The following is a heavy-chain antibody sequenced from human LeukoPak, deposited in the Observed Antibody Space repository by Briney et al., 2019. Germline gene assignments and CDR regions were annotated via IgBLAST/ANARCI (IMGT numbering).Heavy chain of an antibody. CDR2: ISSNGGST. V-gene: IGHV3-64D*06. J-gene: IGHJ4*02. CDR1: GCTYSSYP. CDR3: VKRISNYSLS. Sequence: PGGSLRLSCLASGCTYSSYPMRWVRQAPGKGLVFVSGISSNGGSTYYTDPVKGRLTISRDNSKNTVYLQMSSLRPEDTAVYFCVKRISNYSLSRGQGNLVTVSS. D-gene: IGHD2/OR15-2a*01.